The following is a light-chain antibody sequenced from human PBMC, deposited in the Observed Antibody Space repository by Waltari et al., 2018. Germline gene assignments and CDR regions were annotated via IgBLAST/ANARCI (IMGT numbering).Light chain of an antibody. Sequence: QSALTQPASVSGFPGPSITISCPGTSSDVGRYNLVPWYQQYPGKAPKLMIYDGSKRPSGVSNRLSGSKSGNTASLTISGLQAEDEADYYCCSYADSSTLVFGGGTKLTVL. CDR3: CSYADSSTLV. CDR1: SSDVGRYNL. V-gene: IGLV2-23*01. CDR2: DGS. J-gene: IGLJ3*02.